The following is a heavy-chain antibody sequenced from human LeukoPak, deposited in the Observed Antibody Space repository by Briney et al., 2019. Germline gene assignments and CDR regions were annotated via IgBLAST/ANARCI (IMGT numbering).Heavy chain of an antibody. CDR3: ARDGSDYGQMVYYYYYYMDV. Sequence: GSLRLSCAASGFTFSSYAMHWVRQAPGKGLEWVAVISYDGSNKYYADSVKGRFTISRDNSKNTLYLQMNSLRAEDTAVYYCARDGSDYGQMVYYYYYYMDVWGKGTTVTISS. J-gene: IGHJ6*03. V-gene: IGHV3-30*04. CDR1: GFTFSSYA. D-gene: IGHD4-17*01. CDR2: ISYDGSNK.